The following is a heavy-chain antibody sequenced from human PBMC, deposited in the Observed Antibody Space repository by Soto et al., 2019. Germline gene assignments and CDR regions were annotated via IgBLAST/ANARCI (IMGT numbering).Heavy chain of an antibody. CDR3: AHRRPYSNSPEYFFDY. V-gene: IGHV2-5*02. J-gene: IGHJ4*02. CDR2: IYWDDDK. Sequence: SGPTLVNPTQTLTLTCTFSGFSLSTSGVDVGWIRQPPGKALEWLALIYWDDDKRYSPSLKSRLTITKATSKNQVVLTMTNMDPLDTATYYCAHRRPYSNSPEYFFDYWGQGTLVTVSS. D-gene: IGHD6-6*01. CDR1: GFSLSTSGVD.